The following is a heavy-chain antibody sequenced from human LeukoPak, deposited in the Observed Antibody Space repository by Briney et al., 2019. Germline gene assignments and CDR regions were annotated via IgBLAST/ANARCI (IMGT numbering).Heavy chain of an antibody. Sequence: GGSLRLSCAASGFTFSSYWMSWVRQAPGKGLEWVANIKQDGSEKYYVDSVKGRFTISRDNAKNSLYLQMNSLRAEDTAVYYCARHKAGTMIVVVITRRGYFDYWGQGTLVTVSS. V-gene: IGHV3-7*01. CDR1: GFTFSSYW. J-gene: IGHJ4*02. CDR2: IKQDGSEK. CDR3: ARHKAGTMIVVVITRRGYFDY. D-gene: IGHD3-22*01.